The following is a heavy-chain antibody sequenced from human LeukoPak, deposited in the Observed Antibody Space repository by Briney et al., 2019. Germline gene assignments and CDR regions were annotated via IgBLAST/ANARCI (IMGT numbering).Heavy chain of an antibody. CDR2: IYYSGST. CDR1: GGSISSGDYY. CDR3: ARDPRTYEPHAFDI. Sequence: SQTLSLTCTVSGGSISSGDYYWSWIRQPPGKGLEWIGYIYYSGSTYYNPSLKSRVTISVDTSKNQFSLKLSSVTAADTAVYYCARDPRTYEPHAFDIWGRGTMVTVSS. V-gene: IGHV4-30-4*01. D-gene: IGHD3-16*01. J-gene: IGHJ3*02.